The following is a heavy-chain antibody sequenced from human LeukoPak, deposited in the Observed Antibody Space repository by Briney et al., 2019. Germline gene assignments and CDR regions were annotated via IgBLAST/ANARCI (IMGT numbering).Heavy chain of an antibody. V-gene: IGHV3-74*01. CDR2: INSDGSST. D-gene: IGHD1-26*01. CDR1: GFTFSSYW. J-gene: IGHJ4*02. CDR3: AKDTVGATTSFDY. Sequence: GSLRLSCAASGFTFSSYWMHWVRQAPGKGLVWVSRINSDGSSTSYADSVKGRFTISRDNAKNSLYLQMNSLRAEDTALYYCAKDTVGATTSFDYWGQGTLVTVSS.